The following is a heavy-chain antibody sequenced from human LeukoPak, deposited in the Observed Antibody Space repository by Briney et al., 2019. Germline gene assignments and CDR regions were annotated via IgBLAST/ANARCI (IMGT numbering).Heavy chain of an antibody. CDR2: IGSNGDST. CDR3: VKGKFNWNYDAFDI. Sequence: PGGSLRLSCSASGFTFSNFPVHWVRQAPGKGPEYVSGIGSNGDSTYYADSVKGRFTISRDNSKNMLYLQMSSLRPDDTALYYCVKGKFNWNYDAFDIWGQGTMVTVSS. D-gene: IGHD1-7*01. J-gene: IGHJ3*02. CDR1: GFTFSNFP. V-gene: IGHV3-64D*09.